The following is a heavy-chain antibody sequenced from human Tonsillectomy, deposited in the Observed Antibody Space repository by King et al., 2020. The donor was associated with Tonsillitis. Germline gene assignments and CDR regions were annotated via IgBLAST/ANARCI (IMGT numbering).Heavy chain of an antibody. V-gene: IGHV4-59*08. CDR3: ARPLGDRSEYYYYMDV. CDR2: IYNSGST. CDR1: GGSISTYY. J-gene: IGHJ6*03. D-gene: IGHD3-16*01. Sequence: VQLQESGPGLVKASETLSLTCTVSGGSISTYYWSWIRQPPGKGLEWIGDIYNSGSTKCNPSLKSRVTISADSSKNQFSLKLNSVTAADTAVYYCARPLGDRSEYYYYMDVWGKGTTVTVSS.